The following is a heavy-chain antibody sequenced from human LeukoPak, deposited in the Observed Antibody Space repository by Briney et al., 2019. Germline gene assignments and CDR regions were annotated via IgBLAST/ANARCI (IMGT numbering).Heavy chain of an antibody. CDR2: ISAGGT. CDR1: GLTFSNFA. D-gene: IGHD2-2*02. CDR3: VKGLYTIDY. Sequence: PGGPLGLSCPPSGLTFSNFARIWSRQPPGKGLEWVSAISAGGTFYADFVKGRFTISRDNSKNTLYLQMNSLRVDDTAVYYCVKGLYTIDYWGQGTLVTVSS. V-gene: IGHV3-23*01. J-gene: IGHJ4*02.